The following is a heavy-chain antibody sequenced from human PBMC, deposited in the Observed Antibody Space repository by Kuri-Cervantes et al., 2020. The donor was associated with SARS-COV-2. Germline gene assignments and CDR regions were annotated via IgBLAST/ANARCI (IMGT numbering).Heavy chain of an antibody. CDR3: ARETGNRKTGIDP. D-gene: IGHD3-10*01. CDR2: IRPVFGAP. J-gene: IGHJ5*02. Sequence: SVKVSRKAYGGTFSSYGINWPRQAPGQGLEWVGGIRPVFGAPYYAQKFQGRVTIAADESTSTVRMELGSLNSEDTAIYYCARETGNRKTGIDPWGQGTLVTVSS. V-gene: IGHV1-69*13. CDR1: GGTFSSYG.